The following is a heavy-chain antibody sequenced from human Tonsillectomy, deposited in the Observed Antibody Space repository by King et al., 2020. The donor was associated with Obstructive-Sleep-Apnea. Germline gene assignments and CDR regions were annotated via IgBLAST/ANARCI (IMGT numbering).Heavy chain of an antibody. Sequence: QLQESGPGLVKPSQTLSLTCAVSGGSISSGAYSWSWIRQPPGKGLEWIGYIYYSWSTYYNPSLKSRVTISVDKSKNQFSLKLRSVTAAVTAVYYCARGGDYGDYRTAVGADYWGQGTLVTVSS. CDR2: IYYSWST. CDR3: ARGGDYGDYRTAVGADY. CDR1: GGSISSGAYS. D-gene: IGHD4-17*01. J-gene: IGHJ4*02. V-gene: IGHV4-30-4*07.